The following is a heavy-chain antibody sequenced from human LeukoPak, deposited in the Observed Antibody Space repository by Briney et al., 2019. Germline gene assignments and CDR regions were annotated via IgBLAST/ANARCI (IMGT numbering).Heavy chain of an antibody. CDR3: AKYGGSSATVNWFAP. Sequence: GGSLRLSCVASGFTFSSYAMSWVRQAPGKGLEWVPVVSGSGVTTYYADSVKGRFTISRDNSKNTLYLHMNSLRAEDTAVYYCAKYGGSSATVNWFAPWGQGTLVTVSS. J-gene: IGHJ5*02. CDR1: GFTFSSYA. V-gene: IGHV3-23*01. CDR2: VSGSGVTT. D-gene: IGHD1-26*01.